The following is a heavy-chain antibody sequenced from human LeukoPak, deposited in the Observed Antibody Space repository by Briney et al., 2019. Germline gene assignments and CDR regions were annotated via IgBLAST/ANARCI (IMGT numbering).Heavy chain of an antibody. Sequence: GGSLRLSCAASGFTFSSFGMHWVRHAPGKGLEWVAYIRYDGSNKNYADSLEGRFTISRDNSKNALYLQIDSLRPEDTSVYYCAKKRGAAFYNWFDPWGQGALVTVSS. J-gene: IGHJ5*02. D-gene: IGHD1-26*01. CDR2: IRYDGSNK. V-gene: IGHV3-30*02. CDR1: GFTFSSFG. CDR3: AKKRGAAFYNWFDP.